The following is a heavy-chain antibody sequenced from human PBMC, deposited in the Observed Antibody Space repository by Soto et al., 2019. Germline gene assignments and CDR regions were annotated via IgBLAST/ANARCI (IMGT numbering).Heavy chain of an antibody. J-gene: IGHJ6*02. D-gene: IGHD5-12*01. CDR3: ARSRGYDYGMDV. CDR2: ISSSSSYI. CDR1: VFTFRSYS. Sequence: SLXLFCAASVFTFRSYSMNCVGQAPGKGLEWVSSISSSSSYIYYADSVKGRFTISRDNAKNSLYLQMNSLRAEDTAVYYCARSRGYDYGMDVWGHGTTVTVSS. V-gene: IGHV3-21*01.